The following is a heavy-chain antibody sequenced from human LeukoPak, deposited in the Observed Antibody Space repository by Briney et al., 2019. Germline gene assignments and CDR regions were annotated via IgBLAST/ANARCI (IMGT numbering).Heavy chain of an antibody. V-gene: IGHV3-53*01. J-gene: IGHJ4*02. D-gene: IGHD3-16*01. CDR3: ATEHWGPNS. Sequence: PGGSLRLSCAASGFTVSSNYMSWVRQAPGKGLEWVSVIYSGGSTYYADSVKGRFTISRDNAKNSLFLQMSSLRGEDTALYYCATEHWGPNSWGQGTLVTVSS. CDR2: IYSGGST. CDR1: GFTVSSNY.